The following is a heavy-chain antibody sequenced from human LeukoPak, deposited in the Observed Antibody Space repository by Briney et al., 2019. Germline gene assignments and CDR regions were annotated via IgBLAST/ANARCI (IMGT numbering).Heavy chain of an antibody. CDR3: ARRGIAAAANGAFDI. V-gene: IGHV3-48*04. CDR2: ISSSSSTI. Sequence: GGSLRLSCAASGFTFSSYSMNWVRQAPGEGLEWVSYISSSSSTIYYADSVKGRFTISRDNAKNSLYLQMNSLRAEDTAVYYCARRGIAAAANGAFDIWGQGTMVTVSS. J-gene: IGHJ3*02. CDR1: GFTFSSYS. D-gene: IGHD6-13*01.